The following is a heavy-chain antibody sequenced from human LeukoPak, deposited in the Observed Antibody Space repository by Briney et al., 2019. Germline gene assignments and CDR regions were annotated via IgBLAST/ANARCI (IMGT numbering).Heavy chain of an antibody. Sequence: GGSLRLSCAASGFTFSNYAMSWVRQAPGKGLEWVSGISGSGGTTYYADSVKGRFTISRDNSKNTLYLQMNSLRAEDTAVYYCAKGYCSSTSCFFNWFDPWGQGTLVTVSS. CDR3: AKGYCSSTSCFFNWFDP. J-gene: IGHJ5*02. CDR2: ISGSGGTT. V-gene: IGHV3-23*01. D-gene: IGHD2-2*01. CDR1: GFTFSNYA.